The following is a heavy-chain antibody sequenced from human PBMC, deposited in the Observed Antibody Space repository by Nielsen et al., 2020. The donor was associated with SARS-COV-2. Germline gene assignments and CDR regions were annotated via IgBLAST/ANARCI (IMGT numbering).Heavy chain of an antibody. CDR1: GFTFSSYW. J-gene: IGHJ4*02. CDR3: ARDTWHGYSSGWDYFDY. D-gene: IGHD6-19*01. Sequence: GESLKISCAASGFTFSSYWMHWVRQAPGKGLVWVSRINSDGSSASYADSVKGRFTISRDNAKNTLFLQMSSLRAEDTAVYYCARDTWHGYSSGWDYFDYWGQGALVTVSS. V-gene: IGHV3-74*01. CDR2: INSDGSSA.